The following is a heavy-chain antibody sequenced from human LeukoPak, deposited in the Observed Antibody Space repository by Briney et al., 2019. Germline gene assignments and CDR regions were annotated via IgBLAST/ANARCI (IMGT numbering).Heavy chain of an antibody. V-gene: IGHV3-21*01. CDR1: GFTFSSYS. D-gene: IGHD2-15*01. Sequence: GGSLRLSCAASGFTFSSYSMNWVRQAPGKGLEWVSSISSSSSYIYYADSVKGRFTISRDNAKNSLYLQMNSLRAEDTAVYYCARDRRYCSGGSCYREFDPWGQGTLVTVSS. J-gene: IGHJ5*02. CDR2: ISSSSSYI. CDR3: ARDRRYCSGGSCYREFDP.